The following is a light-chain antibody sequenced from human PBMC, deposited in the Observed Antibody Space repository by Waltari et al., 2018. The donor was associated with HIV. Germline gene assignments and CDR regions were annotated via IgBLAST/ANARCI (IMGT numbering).Light chain of an antibody. CDR1: NLGTKT. J-gene: IGLJ2*01. V-gene: IGLV3-21*02. CDR2: DDT. Sequence: VLTQPPSVSVAPGQTANITCVGHNLGTKTVHWYRRGSGQAPVLVVYDDTDRPSGIPERFSGSNSGNTATLTISSVEAGDEADYYCQVWDSTNDHNVIFGGGTKLTVL. CDR3: QVWDSTNDHNVI.